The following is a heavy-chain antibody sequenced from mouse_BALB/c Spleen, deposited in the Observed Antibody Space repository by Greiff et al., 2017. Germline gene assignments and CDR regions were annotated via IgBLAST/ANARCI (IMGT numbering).Heavy chain of an antibody. CDR2: IDPETGGT. Sequence: QVQLQQSGAELVRPGASVTLSCKASGYTFTDYEMHWVKQTPVHGLEWIGAIDPETGGTAYNQKFKGKATLTADKSSSTAYMELRSLTSEDSAVYYCTGGNYFDYWGQGTTLTVSS. CDR1: GYTFTDYE. CDR3: TGGNYFDY. V-gene: IGHV1-15*01. J-gene: IGHJ2*01.